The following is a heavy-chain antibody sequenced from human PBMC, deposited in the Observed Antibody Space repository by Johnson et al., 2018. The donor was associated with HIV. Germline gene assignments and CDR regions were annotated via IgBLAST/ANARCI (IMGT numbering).Heavy chain of an antibody. V-gene: IGHV3-23*04. CDR3: ARVGLWSGYYRDAFDM. D-gene: IGHD3-3*01. J-gene: IGHJ3*02. CDR2: ISGSGGST. Sequence: VQLVESGGGLVKPGGSLRLSCAASGFTFSSYAMSWVRQAPGKGLEWVSAISGSGGSTYYADSVKGRFTISRDNAKNSLYLQMNSLRAEDTAVYYCARVGLWSGYYRDAFDMWGQGTMVTVSS. CDR1: GFTFSSYA.